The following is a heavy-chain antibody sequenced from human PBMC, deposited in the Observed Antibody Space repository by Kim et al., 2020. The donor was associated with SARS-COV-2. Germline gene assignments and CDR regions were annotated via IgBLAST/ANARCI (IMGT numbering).Heavy chain of an antibody. D-gene: IGHD3-10*01. CDR2: VNNDGSVT. Sequence: GGSLRLSCAASGFTFINYWMDWVRQVPGKGLEWVSRVNNDGSVTAYAESVRGRFTISRDNAKNTLYLEMNSLRPGDTAVYYCAGDVIDGSGSSSFDFWG. CDR3: AGDVIDGSGSSSFDF. J-gene: IGHJ4*01. CDR1: GFTFINYW. V-gene: IGHV3-74*01.